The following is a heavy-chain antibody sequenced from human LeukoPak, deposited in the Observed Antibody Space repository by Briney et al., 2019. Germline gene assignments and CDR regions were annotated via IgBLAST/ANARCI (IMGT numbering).Heavy chain of an antibody. J-gene: IGHJ4*02. V-gene: IGHV3-33*01. CDR3: ARVPYTSGRYFAFDY. D-gene: IGHD6-19*01. Sequence: GTSLSLSCAASGFTFSSYVMHWVRQAPGKGLEWVAVIWYDGFNKYYADSVKGRFTISRDNSQNTLYLEMNSMRTEDTAVYYCARVPYTSGRYFAFDYWGQGTLVTVSS. CDR2: IWYDGFNK. CDR1: GFTFSSYV.